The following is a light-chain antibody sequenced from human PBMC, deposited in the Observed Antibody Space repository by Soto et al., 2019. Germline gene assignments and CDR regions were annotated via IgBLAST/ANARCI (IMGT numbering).Light chain of an antibody. J-gene: IGKJ2*01. CDR1: QGITSD. Sequence: AIQLTQSPSSLSASVEDRVTITCRASQGITSDLAWYQQKPGKAPKLLIYAASSLESGVPSRFSGSGSGTDFTLNISSLQSADFTTYFCQQFNHYPHTFGQGTKLETK. CDR2: AAS. CDR3: QQFNHYPHT. V-gene: IGKV1D-13*01.